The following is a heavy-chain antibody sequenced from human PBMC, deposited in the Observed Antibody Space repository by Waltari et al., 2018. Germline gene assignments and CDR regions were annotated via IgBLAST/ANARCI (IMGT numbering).Heavy chain of an antibody. CDR3: ARDDDGPVASYGMDV. J-gene: IGHJ6*02. Sequence: EVQLVESGGGLIQPGGSLRLSCAASGFTVSSNYMSWVRQAPGKGVEWVSVIYSGGSTYYADSVKGRFTISRDNSKNTLYLQMNSLRAEDTAVYYCARDDDGPVASYGMDVWGQGTTVTVSS. CDR2: IYSGGST. CDR1: GFTVSSNY. V-gene: IGHV3-53*01. D-gene: IGHD3-3*01.